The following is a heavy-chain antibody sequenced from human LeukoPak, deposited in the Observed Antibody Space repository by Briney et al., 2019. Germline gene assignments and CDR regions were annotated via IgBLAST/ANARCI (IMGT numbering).Heavy chain of an antibody. J-gene: IGHJ4*02. Sequence: SQTLSLTCTVSGGSISSGSYYWSWIRQPAGKGLEWIGRIYTSGSTNYNPSLKSRVTISVDTSKNQFSLKLSSVTAADTAVYYCARVVGATTGGFFDYWGQGTLVTVSS. CDR3: ARVVGATTGGFFDY. V-gene: IGHV4-61*02. CDR2: IYTSGST. D-gene: IGHD1-26*01. CDR1: GGSISSGSYY.